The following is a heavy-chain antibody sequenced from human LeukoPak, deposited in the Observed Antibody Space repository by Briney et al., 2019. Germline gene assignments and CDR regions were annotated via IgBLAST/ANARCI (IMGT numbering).Heavy chain of an antibody. J-gene: IGHJ6*03. CDR3: ARDDYCSSTSCYYYYMDV. CDR2: ISAYNGNT. CDR1: GYTFTSYG. Sequence: ASVKVSCKASGYTFTSYGISWVRQAPGQGLEWMGWISAYNGNTNYAQKLRGRVTMTTDTSTSTAYMELRSLRSDDTAVYYCARDDYCSSTSCYYYYMDVWGKGTTVTVSS. V-gene: IGHV1-18*01. D-gene: IGHD2-2*01.